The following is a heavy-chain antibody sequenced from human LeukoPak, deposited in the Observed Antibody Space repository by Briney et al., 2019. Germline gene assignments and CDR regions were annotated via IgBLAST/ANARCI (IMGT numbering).Heavy chain of an antibody. V-gene: IGHV3-23*01. J-gene: IGHJ4*02. CDR2: ISGSGGST. Sequence: GGSLRLSCAASGFTFSSYAMSWVRQAPGKGLEWVSAISGSGGSTYYADSVKGRFTISRDNSKNTLYLQMNSLRAEDTAVYYCARAEGGYPRGAFDYWGQGTLVTVSS. D-gene: IGHD5-12*01. CDR1: GFTFSSYA. CDR3: ARAEGGYPRGAFDY.